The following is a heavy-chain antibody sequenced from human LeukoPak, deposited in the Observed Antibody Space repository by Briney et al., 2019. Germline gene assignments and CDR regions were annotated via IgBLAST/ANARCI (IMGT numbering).Heavy chain of an antibody. CDR2: IYYSGST. V-gene: IGHV4-59*08. CDR3: ARLSPEGYYFDY. Sequence: SETLSLTCTVSGGSISSYYWSWIRQPPGKGLEWIGYIYYSGSTNYNPSLKSRVTISVDTSKNQFSLKLSSVTAADTAVYYYARLSPEGYYFDYWGQGTLVTVSS. CDR1: GGSISSYY. J-gene: IGHJ4*02.